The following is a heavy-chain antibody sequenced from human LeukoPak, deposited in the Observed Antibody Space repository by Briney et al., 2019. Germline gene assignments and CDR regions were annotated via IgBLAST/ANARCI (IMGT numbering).Heavy chain of an antibody. CDR1: GGSTSSYY. CDR2: IYYSGST. V-gene: IGHV4-59*01. Sequence: SETLSLTCTVSGGSTSSYYWSWIRQPPGKGLEWIGYIYYSGSTNYNPSLKSRVTISVDTSKNQFSLKLSSVTAADTAVYYCARSYSSGWYTVFDPWGQGTLVTVSS. D-gene: IGHD6-19*01. J-gene: IGHJ5*02. CDR3: ARSYSSGWYTVFDP.